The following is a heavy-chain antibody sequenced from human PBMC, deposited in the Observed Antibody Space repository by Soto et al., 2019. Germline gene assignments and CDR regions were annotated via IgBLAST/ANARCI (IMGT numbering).Heavy chain of an antibody. D-gene: IGHD3-16*01. J-gene: IGHJ6*03. CDR3: AKALRFTFTTGYYMDV. Sequence: EVQLLESGGGLVQPGGSLRLSCAASGFTVSSYAMSWVRQAPGKGLEWVSVISGGGSTYSADSVKGRFTISRDSSKNTVYLQMNSLRAEDTAVYYCAKALRFTFTTGYYMDVWGRGTTVTVSS. CDR1: GFTVSSYA. V-gene: IGHV3-23*01. CDR2: ISGGGST.